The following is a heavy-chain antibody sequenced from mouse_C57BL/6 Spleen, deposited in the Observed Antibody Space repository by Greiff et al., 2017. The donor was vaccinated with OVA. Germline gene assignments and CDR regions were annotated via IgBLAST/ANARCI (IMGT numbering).Heavy chain of an antibody. J-gene: IGHJ2*01. D-gene: IGHD2-1*01. CDR1: GFTFSDYY. CDR3: ARVDYGNFDY. CDR2: INYDGSST. V-gene: IGHV5-16*01. Sequence: EVKLVESEGGLVQPGSSMKLSCTASGFTFSDYYMAWVRQVPEKCLEWVANINYDGSSTYYLDSLKSRFIISRDNAKNILYLQMSSLKSEDTATYYCARVDYGNFDYWGQGTTLTVSS.